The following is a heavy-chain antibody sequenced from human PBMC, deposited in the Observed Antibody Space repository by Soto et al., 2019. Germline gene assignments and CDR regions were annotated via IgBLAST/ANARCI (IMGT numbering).Heavy chain of an antibody. J-gene: IGHJ4*02. CDR3: ANSYGDYFSY. CDR2: IYYSGST. D-gene: IGHD4-17*01. CDR1: GGSISSSTYY. V-gene: IGHV4-39*01. Sequence: QLQLQESGPGLVKPSETLSLTCTVSGGSISSSTYYWGWIRQPPGKGLEWIGSIYYSGSTYYNPSLKSQVTISVDTSKNQFSLTLSSVTAADTAVYYCANSYGDYFSYWGQGTLVTVAS.